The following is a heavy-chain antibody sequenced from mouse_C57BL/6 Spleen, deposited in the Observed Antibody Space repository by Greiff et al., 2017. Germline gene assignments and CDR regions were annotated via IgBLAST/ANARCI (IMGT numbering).Heavy chain of an antibody. CDR1: GYTFTSYW. CDR3: ARGDYGNYPFAY. Sequence: QVQLQQPGTELVKPGASVKLSCKASGYTFTSYWMHWVKQRPGQGLEWIGNINPSNGGTNYNEKFKSKATLTVDKSSSTAYMQLSSLTSEGSAFYYCARGDYGNYPFAYWGQGTLVTVSA. D-gene: IGHD2-1*01. J-gene: IGHJ3*01. V-gene: IGHV1-53*01. CDR2: INPSNGGT.